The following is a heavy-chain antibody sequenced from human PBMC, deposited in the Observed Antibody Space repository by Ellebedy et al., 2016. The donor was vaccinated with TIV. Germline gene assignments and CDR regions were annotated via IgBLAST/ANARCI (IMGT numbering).Heavy chain of an antibody. CDR1: GFTLSSYG. CDR3: ARDWDGRNGYISSNCDY. Sequence: PGGSLRLSCAASGFTLSSYGMHWVRQAQGKGLAWVAVIWYDGSNNSYADSVKGRFTISRDNSKKTLHLQMNSLRGEDTAVYYCARDWDGRNGYISSNCDYWGQGTLVTVSS. D-gene: IGHD5-24*01. CDR2: IWYDGSNN. V-gene: IGHV3-33*01. J-gene: IGHJ4*02.